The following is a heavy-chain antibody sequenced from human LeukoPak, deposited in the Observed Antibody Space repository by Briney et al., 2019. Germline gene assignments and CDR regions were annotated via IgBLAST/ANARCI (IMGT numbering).Heavy chain of an antibody. Sequence: GGSLRLSCAASGFTFSSYAMHWVRQAPGKGLEWVAVISYDGSNKYYADSVKGRFTISRDNSKNTLYLQMNSLRAEDTAVYYCARVGSLGELSPNDYWGQGTLVTVSS. CDR2: ISYDGSNK. V-gene: IGHV3-30-3*01. CDR1: GFTFSSYA. D-gene: IGHD3-16*02. J-gene: IGHJ4*02. CDR3: ARVGSLGELSPNDY.